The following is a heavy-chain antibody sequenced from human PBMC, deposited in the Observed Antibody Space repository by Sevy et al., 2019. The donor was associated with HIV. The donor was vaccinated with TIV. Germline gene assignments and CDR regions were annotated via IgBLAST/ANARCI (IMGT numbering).Heavy chain of an antibody. J-gene: IGHJ3*02. Sequence: GGSLRLSCAASGFTVCSNYMSWVRQAPGKGLEWVSIIYSGVTTSYADSVKGRFTISRDNSKNTLYLQMNSLRAEDTAVYYCARVSVYYYDSSGYYTTGNAFDIWGQGTMVTVSS. CDR1: GFTVCSNY. D-gene: IGHD3-22*01. CDR2: IYSGVTT. CDR3: ARVSVYYYDSSGYYTTGNAFDI. V-gene: IGHV3-53*01.